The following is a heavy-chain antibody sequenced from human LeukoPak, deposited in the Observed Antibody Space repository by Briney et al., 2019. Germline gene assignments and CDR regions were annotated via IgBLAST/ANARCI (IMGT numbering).Heavy chain of an antibody. CDR1: GFTFSSYA. D-gene: IGHD3-10*01. J-gene: IGHJ4*02. Sequence: PGGSLRLSCAASGFTFSSYAMSWVRQAPGKGLEWVAAISDSGGSTYNADSVKGRFTISRDNSKNTLYLQMNSLRAEDTAVYYCAKDQDELYGSGGIDYWGQGTLVTVSS. V-gene: IGHV3-23*01. CDR3: AKDQDELYGSGGIDY. CDR2: ISDSGGST.